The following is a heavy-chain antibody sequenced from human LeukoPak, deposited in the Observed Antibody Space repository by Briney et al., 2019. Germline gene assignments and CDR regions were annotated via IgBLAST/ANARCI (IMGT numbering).Heavy chain of an antibody. CDR1: GGTFSSYA. V-gene: IGHV1-69*05. CDR3: AREGPDEMFDY. CDR2: IIPIFGTA. Sequence: GASVKVSCKASGGTFSSYAISWVRQAPGQGLEWMGGIIPIFGTANYAQKFQGRVTITTDESTSTAYMELSSQRSEDTAVYYCAREGPDEMFDYWGQGTLVTVSS. J-gene: IGHJ4*02.